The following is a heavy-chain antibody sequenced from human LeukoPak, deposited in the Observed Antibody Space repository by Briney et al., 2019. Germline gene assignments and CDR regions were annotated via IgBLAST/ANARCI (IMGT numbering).Heavy chain of an antibody. V-gene: IGHV4-31*03. CDR2: IYNSGGT. J-gene: IGHJ5*02. Sequence: SQTLSLTCTVSGGSISSGGYYWSWIRQHPGKGLEWIGYIYNSGGTYYNPSLNSRVTVSVDTSKNQFSLKLSSVTAADTAVYYCARGKEGYDFWSGYPRVNWFDPWGQGTLVTVSS. CDR3: ARGKEGYDFWSGYPRVNWFDP. D-gene: IGHD3-3*01. CDR1: GGSISSGGYY.